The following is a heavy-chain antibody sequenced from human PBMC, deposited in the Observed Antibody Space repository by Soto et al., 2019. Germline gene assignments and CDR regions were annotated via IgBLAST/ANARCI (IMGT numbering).Heavy chain of an antibody. D-gene: IGHD2-2*01. Sequence: GGSLRLSCAASGFTFSSYSMNWVRQAPGKGLEWVSSISSSSSYIYYADSVKGRFTISRDNAKNSLYLQMNSLRAEDTAVYYCARVTDCSSTSCYFTAPSDDYWGQGTLVTVSS. J-gene: IGHJ4*02. V-gene: IGHV3-21*01. CDR3: ARVTDCSSTSCYFTAPSDDY. CDR1: GFTFSSYS. CDR2: ISSSSSYI.